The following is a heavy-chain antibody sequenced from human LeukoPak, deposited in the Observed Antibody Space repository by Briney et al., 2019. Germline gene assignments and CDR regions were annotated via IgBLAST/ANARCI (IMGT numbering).Heavy chain of an antibody. D-gene: IGHD3-10*01. CDR1: GGSISSSIYY. CDR2: IYYSGST. J-gene: IGHJ4*02. Sequence: SETLSLTCTVSGGSISSSIYYWGWIRQPPGKGLEWIGSIYYSGSTYYNPSLKSRVTISVDTSKNQFSLKLSSVTAADTAVYYCAREDITMVRGVHDWGQGTLVTVSS. CDR3: AREDITMVRGVHD. V-gene: IGHV4-39*02.